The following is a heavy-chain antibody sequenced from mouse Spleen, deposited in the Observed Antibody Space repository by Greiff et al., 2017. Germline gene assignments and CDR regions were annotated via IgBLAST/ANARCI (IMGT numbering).Heavy chain of an antibody. Sequence: EVKLMESGPGLVKPSQSLSLTCSVTGYSITSGYYWNWIRQFPGNKLEWMGYISYDGSNNYNPSLKNRISITRDTSKNQFFLKLNSVTTEDTATYYCASEDYGYYFDYWGQGTTLTVSS. CDR2: ISYDGSN. CDR3: ASEDYGYYFDY. J-gene: IGHJ2*01. CDR1: GYSITSGYY. V-gene: IGHV3-6*01. D-gene: IGHD1-2*01.